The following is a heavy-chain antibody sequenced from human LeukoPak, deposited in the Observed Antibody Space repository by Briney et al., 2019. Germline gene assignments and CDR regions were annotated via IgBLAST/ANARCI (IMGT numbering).Heavy chain of an antibody. CDR3: ASHTSSGWYHFDY. CDR2: INHSGST. J-gene: IGHJ4*02. Sequence: PSETLSLTCTVSGGSISSSSYYWGWIRQPPGKGLEWIGEINHSGSTNYNPSLKSRVTISVDTSKNQFSLKLSSVTAADTAVYYCASHTSSGWYHFDYWGQGTLVTVSS. CDR1: GGSISSSSYY. V-gene: IGHV4-39*07. D-gene: IGHD6-19*01.